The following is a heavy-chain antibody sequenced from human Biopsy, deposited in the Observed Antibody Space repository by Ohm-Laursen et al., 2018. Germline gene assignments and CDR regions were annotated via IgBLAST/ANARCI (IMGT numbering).Heavy chain of an antibody. V-gene: IGHV4-59*07. J-gene: IGHJ3*01. CDR1: GGSISSDY. Sequence: SDTLSLTCTVSGGSISSDYWSWIRRSPGKGLEWIGYISNRGSTNYNPSLRGRVTISVDTSKNQFSLKLSSVTAADTAVFFCARLYRLDDYWNDDPPDAFDVWGQGTMVTVSS. CDR3: ARLYRLDDYWNDDPPDAFDV. CDR2: ISNRGST. D-gene: IGHD3-3*01.